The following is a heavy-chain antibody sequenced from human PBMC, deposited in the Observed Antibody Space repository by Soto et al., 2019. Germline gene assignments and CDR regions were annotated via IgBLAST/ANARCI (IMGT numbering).Heavy chain of an antibody. CDR2: INHSGST. CDR1: GGSFSGYY. V-gene: IGHV4-34*01. CDR3: ARGGSHYYDFWSGSRRWFDP. J-gene: IGHJ5*02. Sequence: QVQLQQWGAGLLKPSETLSLTCAVYGGSFSGYYWSWIRQPPGKGLEWIGEINHSGSTNYNPSLKSRVTISVDTSKNQFSLKLSSVTAADTAVYYCARGGSHYYDFWSGSRRWFDPWGQGTLVTVSS. D-gene: IGHD3-3*01.